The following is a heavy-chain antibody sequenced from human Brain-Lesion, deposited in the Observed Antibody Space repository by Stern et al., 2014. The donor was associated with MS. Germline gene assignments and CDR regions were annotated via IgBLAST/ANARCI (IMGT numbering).Heavy chain of an antibody. Sequence: QVQLGQSGAEVKKPGASVKVSCKTSGYIFTGYYIHWVRQAPGQGLEWMAWINPNTGGTKYAQKFQGRFTMSRDTSISTAYVELSSLTSDDTAVYYCARDQRGITIFGVVTDYYYLGMDVWGQGTTVTVSS. CDR2: INPNTGGT. CDR3: ARDQRGITIFGVVTDYYYLGMDV. CDR1: GYIFTGYY. V-gene: IGHV1-2*02. J-gene: IGHJ6*02. D-gene: IGHD3-3*01.